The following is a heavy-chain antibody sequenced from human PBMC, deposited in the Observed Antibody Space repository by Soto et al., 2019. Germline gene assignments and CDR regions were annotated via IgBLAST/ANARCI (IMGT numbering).Heavy chain of an antibody. V-gene: IGHV3-74*01. CDR2: ISVDGRTT. CDR3: TRDHANCGGDCYTNLFDP. CDR1: GFTFTNHW. D-gene: IGHD2-21*02. Sequence: EVHLVESGGGLVQPGGSLRLSCAASGFTFTNHWMHWVRQAPGKGLVWVSRISVDGRTTNYADSVKGRFTISRDNAKNTLYLKMNSLRSEDTAVYYCTRDHANCGGDCYTNLFDPWGQGTLVTVSS. J-gene: IGHJ5*02.